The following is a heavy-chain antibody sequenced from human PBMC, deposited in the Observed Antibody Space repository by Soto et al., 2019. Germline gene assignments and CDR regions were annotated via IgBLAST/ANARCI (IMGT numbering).Heavy chain of an antibody. Sequence: GGSLRLSCAAPGFTFSSYSMNWVRQAPGKGLEWVSSISSSSSYIYYADSVKGRFTISRDNAKNSLYLQMNSLRAEDTAVYYCARDRYSGSYSEAFDYWGQGTLVTVSS. J-gene: IGHJ4*02. CDR2: ISSSSSYI. CDR3: ARDRYSGSYSEAFDY. D-gene: IGHD1-26*01. CDR1: GFTFSSYS. V-gene: IGHV3-21*01.